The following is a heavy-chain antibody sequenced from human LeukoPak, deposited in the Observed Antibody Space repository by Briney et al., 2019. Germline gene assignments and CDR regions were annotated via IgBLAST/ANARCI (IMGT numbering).Heavy chain of an antibody. CDR1: GFTFSSYA. J-gene: IGHJ4*02. V-gene: IGHV3-30*04. Sequence: GGSLRLSCAASGFTFSSYAMHWVRQAPGKGLEWVAVISYDGSNKYYADSVKGRFTIFRDNSKNTLYLQMNSLRAEDTAVYYCARDSRRDTAIMFDYWGQGTLVTVSS. CDR3: ARDSRRDTAIMFDY. CDR2: ISYDGSNK. D-gene: IGHD5-18*01.